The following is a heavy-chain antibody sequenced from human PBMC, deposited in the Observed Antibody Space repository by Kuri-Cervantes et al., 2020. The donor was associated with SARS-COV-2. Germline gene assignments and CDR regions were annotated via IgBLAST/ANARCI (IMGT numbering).Heavy chain of an antibody. CDR3: ARFRPSVAADGPLDF. Sequence: ASVKVSCKASGYTFTSYDINWVRQATGQGLEWMGWMNPNSGNTGYAQKFQGRVTITRDTSTGTVYMELSSLRSEDTAVYYCARFRPSVAADGPLDFWGQGTLVTVSS. J-gene: IGHJ4*02. CDR2: MNPNSGNT. V-gene: IGHV1-8*03. D-gene: IGHD6-13*01. CDR1: GYTFTSYD.